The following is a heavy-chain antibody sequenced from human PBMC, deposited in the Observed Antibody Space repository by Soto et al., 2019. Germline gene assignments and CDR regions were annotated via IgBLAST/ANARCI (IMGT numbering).Heavy chain of an antibody. V-gene: IGHV4-34*01. J-gene: IGHJ1*01. CDR1: GGSFSGYY. CDR2: INHSGST. Sequence: SETLSLTCAVYGGSFSGYYWSWIRQPPGKGLEWIGEINHSGSTNYNPSLKSRVTMSVDTSKNQFSLKLSSVTAADTAVYYCAREARAVAGKRYFQHWGQGTLVTVSS. CDR3: AREARAVAGKRYFQH. D-gene: IGHD6-19*01.